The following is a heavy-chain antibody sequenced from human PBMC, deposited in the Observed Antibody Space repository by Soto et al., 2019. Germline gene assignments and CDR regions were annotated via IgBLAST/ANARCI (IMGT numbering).Heavy chain of an antibody. CDR2: ISAYNGNT. Sequence: ASVKVSCKASGYTFTSYGISWVRQAPGQGLEWMGWISAYNGNTNYSQKLQGRVTMTTDTSTSTAYMELRSLRSDDMAVYYCAREVTMVRGVIITNWFDPWGQGTLVTVSS. D-gene: IGHD3-10*01. V-gene: IGHV1-18*03. J-gene: IGHJ5*02. CDR3: AREVTMVRGVIITNWFDP. CDR1: GYTFTSYG.